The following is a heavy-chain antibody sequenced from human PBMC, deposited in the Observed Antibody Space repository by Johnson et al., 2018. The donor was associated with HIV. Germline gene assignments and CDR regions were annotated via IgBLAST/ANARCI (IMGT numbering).Heavy chain of an antibody. D-gene: IGHD3-3*01. Sequence: QVQLVESGGGLVKPGGSLRLSCAASGFTFSDYYMSWIRQARGKGLEWVSYIASSDSPIYYADSVKGRFTISRDNAKNSLYLQMNTLRAEDTAVYYCARGRGLQFLEWPTGLWSAFDIWGQGTMVTVSS. CDR3: ARGRGLQFLEWPTGLWSAFDI. J-gene: IGHJ3*02. CDR1: GFTFSDYY. CDR2: IASSDSPI. V-gene: IGHV3-11*04.